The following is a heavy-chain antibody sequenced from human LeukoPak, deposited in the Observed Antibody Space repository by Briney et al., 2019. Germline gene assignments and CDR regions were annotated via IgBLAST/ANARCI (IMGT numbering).Heavy chain of an antibody. CDR3: AKTIAGYSSGRYPGWPVDY. J-gene: IGHJ4*02. V-gene: IGHV3-23*01. D-gene: IGHD6-19*01. Sequence: GGFLRLSCAASGFTFSSYAMYWVRQAPGKGLEWVPGISGSGGSTYYADSVKGRFTISRDNSKNTVYLQMNSLRAEDTAVYYCAKTIAGYSSGRYPGWPVDYWGQGTLVTVSS. CDR1: GFTFSSYA. CDR2: ISGSGGST.